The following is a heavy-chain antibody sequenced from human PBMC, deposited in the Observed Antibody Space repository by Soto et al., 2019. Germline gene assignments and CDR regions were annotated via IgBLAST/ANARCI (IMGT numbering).Heavy chain of an antibody. CDR3: ATGDPGIAAAGTDNNWFDP. D-gene: IGHD6-13*01. J-gene: IGHJ5*02. V-gene: IGHV1-24*01. CDR1: GYTLTELS. Sequence: SVKVYCKVSGYTLTELSIHWVRQAPGKGLEWMGGFDPEDGETIYAQKFQGRVTMTEDTSTDTAYMELSSLRSEDTAVYYCATGDPGIAAAGTDNNWFDPWGQGTQVTVSS. CDR2: FDPEDGET.